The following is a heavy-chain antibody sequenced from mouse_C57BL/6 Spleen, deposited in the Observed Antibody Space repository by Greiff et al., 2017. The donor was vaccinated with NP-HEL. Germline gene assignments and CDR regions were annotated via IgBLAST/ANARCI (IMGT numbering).Heavy chain of an antibody. CDR1: GYTFTSYW. CDR3: ARRRSGTDY. CDR2: IDPSDSYT. J-gene: IGHJ3*01. D-gene: IGHD4-1*01. Sequence: VQLQQPGAELVRPGTSVKLSCKASGYTFTSYWMHWVKQRPGQGLEWIGVIDPSDSYTNYNQKFKGKATLTVDTSSSTAYMQLSSLTSEDSAVYYCARRRSGTDYWGQGTLVTVSA. V-gene: IGHV1-59*01.